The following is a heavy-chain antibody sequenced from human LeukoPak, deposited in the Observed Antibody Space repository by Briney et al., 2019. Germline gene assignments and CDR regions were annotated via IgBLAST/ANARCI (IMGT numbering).Heavy chain of an antibody. Sequence: SETLSLTCAVSGGSISSSNWWSWVRQPPGKGLEWIGEIYHSGSTNYNPSLKSRVTISVDKSKNHFSLKLSSVTAADTAVYYCAKITMVRTSGRDWFDPWGQGTLVTVSS. D-gene: IGHD3-10*01. J-gene: IGHJ5*02. CDR2: IYHSGST. CDR1: GGSISSSNW. CDR3: AKITMVRTSGRDWFDP. V-gene: IGHV4-4*02.